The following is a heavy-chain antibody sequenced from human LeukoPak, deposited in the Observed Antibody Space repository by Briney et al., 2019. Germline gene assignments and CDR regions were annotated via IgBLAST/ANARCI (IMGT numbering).Heavy chain of an antibody. J-gene: IGHJ5*02. Sequence: ASVKVSCKASGYTFTSYGISWVRQAPGQGLEWMGWISAYNGNTNYAQKLQGRVTMTTDTSTSTAYMELRSLRSDDTAVYYCARGHYYGSVPGRFDPWGQGTLVTVSS. CDR2: ISAYNGNT. V-gene: IGHV1-18*01. CDR3: ARGHYYGSVPGRFDP. CDR1: GYTFTSYG. D-gene: IGHD3-10*01.